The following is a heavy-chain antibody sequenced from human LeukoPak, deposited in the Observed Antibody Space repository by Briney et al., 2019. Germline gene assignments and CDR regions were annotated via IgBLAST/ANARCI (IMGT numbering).Heavy chain of an antibody. Sequence: SETLSLTCAVSGASISRPYWWSWVRQSPGKGLEWIGEISHSGSTHYNPSLKSRVTISVDKSKNQVSLKLNSVTAADTAMYYCTRGSIAYYYMDVWGKGTTVTISS. CDR3: TRGSIAYYYMDV. D-gene: IGHD3-22*01. CDR1: GASISRPYW. CDR2: ISHSGST. J-gene: IGHJ6*03. V-gene: IGHV4-4*02.